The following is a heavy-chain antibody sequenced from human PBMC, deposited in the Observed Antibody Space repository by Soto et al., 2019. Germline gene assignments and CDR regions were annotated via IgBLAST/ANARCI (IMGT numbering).Heavy chain of an antibody. CDR3: ARWVTAAGTPLNYYGMDV. CDR2: IDPSDSYT. J-gene: IGHJ6*02. Sequence: GESLKISFKGSGYSFTSYWISWVRQMPGKGLEWMGRIDPSDSYTNYSPSFQGHVTISADKSISTAYLQWSSLKASDTAMYYCARWVTAAGTPLNYYGMDVWGQGTTVTVSS. CDR1: GYSFTSYW. D-gene: IGHD6-13*01. V-gene: IGHV5-10-1*01.